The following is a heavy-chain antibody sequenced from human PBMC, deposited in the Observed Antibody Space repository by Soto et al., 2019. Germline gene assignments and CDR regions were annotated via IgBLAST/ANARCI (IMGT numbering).Heavy chain of an antibody. CDR3: AKDLLLYYDILTGWGDYYYYGMDV. J-gene: IGHJ6*02. CDR1: GFTFSSYA. Sequence: GGSLRLSCAASGFTFSSYAMSWVRQAPGKGLEWVSAISGSGGSTYYADSVKGRFTISRDNSKNTLYLQMNSLRAEDTAVYYCAKDLLLYYDILTGWGDYYYYGMDVWGQGTTVTVSS. D-gene: IGHD3-9*01. V-gene: IGHV3-23*01. CDR2: ISGSGGST.